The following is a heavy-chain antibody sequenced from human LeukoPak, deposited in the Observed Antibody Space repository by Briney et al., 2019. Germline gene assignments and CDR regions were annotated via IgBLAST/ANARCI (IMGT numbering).Heavy chain of an antibody. CDR3: AKDTAAAPKSAFDI. V-gene: IGHV3-9*01. CDR2: ISWNSGSI. J-gene: IGHJ3*02. Sequence: GGSLRLSCAASGFTFDDYAMHWVRQAPGKGLEWVSGISWNSGSIGYADSVKGRFTISRDNAKNSLYLQMNSLRAEDTALYYCAKDTAAAPKSAFDIWGQGTMVTVSS. CDR1: GFTFDDYA. D-gene: IGHD6-13*01.